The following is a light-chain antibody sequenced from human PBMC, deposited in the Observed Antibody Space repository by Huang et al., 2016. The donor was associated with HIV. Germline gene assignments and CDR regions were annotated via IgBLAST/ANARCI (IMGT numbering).Light chain of an antibody. V-gene: IGKV3-15*01. CDR3: QQYSSRST. CDR1: QSIGSS. CDR2: GAS. Sequence: EIEMTQSPATLYVSPGERVTLSCRASQSIGSSLAWFKHKTGQPPRLVIYGASTRATGIPARVSGSGSGTQFTLTINSLQSEDFAVYYCQQYSSRSTFGQGTKLEIK. J-gene: IGKJ2*02.